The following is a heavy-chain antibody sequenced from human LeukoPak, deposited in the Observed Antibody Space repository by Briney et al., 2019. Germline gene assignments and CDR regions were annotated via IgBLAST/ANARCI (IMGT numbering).Heavy chain of an antibody. CDR2: IWYDGSNK. Sequence: GRSLRLSCAASGFTFSSYGMHWVRQAPSKGLEWVAVIWYDGSNKYYADSVKGRFTISRDNSKNTLYLQMNSLRAEDTAVYYCARDSIAAAGTGSGVDYWGQGTLVTVSS. CDR3: ARDSIAAAGTGSGVDY. D-gene: IGHD6-13*01. V-gene: IGHV3-33*01. CDR1: GFTFSSYG. J-gene: IGHJ4*02.